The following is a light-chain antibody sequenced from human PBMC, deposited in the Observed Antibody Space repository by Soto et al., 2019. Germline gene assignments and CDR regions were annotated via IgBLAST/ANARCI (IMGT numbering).Light chain of an antibody. CDR1: SSDVSGYNY. CDR3: SSYTSSSTLVV. V-gene: IGLV2-14*01. Sequence: QSALTQPASVSGSPGQSITISCTGTSSDVSGYNYVSWYQQHPGKAPKLMIYDVSNRPSGVSNRFSGSKSGNTASLTISGLQAEDEVDYYCSSYTSSSTLVVFGGGTKVTVL. CDR2: DVS. J-gene: IGLJ2*01.